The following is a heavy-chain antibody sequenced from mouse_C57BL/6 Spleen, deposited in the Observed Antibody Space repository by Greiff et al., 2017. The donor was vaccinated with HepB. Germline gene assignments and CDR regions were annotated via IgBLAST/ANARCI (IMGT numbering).Heavy chain of an antibody. CDR1: GFNIKDDY. Sequence: VHVKQSGAELVRPGASVKLSCTASGFNIKDDYMHWVKQRPEQGLEWIGWIDPENGDTEYASKFQGKATITADTSSNTAYLQLSSLTSEDTAVYYCTTLIYYYGKGDYWGQGTTLTVSS. CDR2: IDPENGDT. D-gene: IGHD1-1*01. J-gene: IGHJ2*01. CDR3: TTLIYYYGKGDY. V-gene: IGHV14-4*01.